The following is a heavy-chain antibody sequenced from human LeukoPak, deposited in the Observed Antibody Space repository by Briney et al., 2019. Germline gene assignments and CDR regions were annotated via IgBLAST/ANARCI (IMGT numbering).Heavy chain of an antibody. J-gene: IGHJ3*02. CDR2: ISSSSSYI. V-gene: IGHV3-21*01. CDR1: GFTFSSYS. CDR3: ARGIVVVTNVAFDI. D-gene: IGHD3-22*01. Sequence: PGRSLRLSCAASGFTFSSYSMNWVRQAPGKGLEWVSSISSSSSYIYYADSVKGRFTISRDNAKNSLYLQMNSLRAEDTAVYYCARGIVVVTNVAFDIWGQGTMVTVSS.